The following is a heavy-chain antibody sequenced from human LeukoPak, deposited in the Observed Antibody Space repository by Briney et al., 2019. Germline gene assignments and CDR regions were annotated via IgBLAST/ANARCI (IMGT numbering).Heavy chain of an antibody. CDR3: ARDQGQWRGNDY. J-gene: IGHJ4*02. Sequence: GGSLRLSCSASGLIFTKYYMNWVRQAPGKGLEWVSSITSNGASTYYADSVKGRFTISRGNSKNTLYLQMNSLRAEDTAVYYCARDQGQWRGNDYWGQGTLVTVSS. V-gene: IGHV3-23*01. CDR1: GLIFTKYY. CDR2: ITSNGAST. D-gene: IGHD6-19*01.